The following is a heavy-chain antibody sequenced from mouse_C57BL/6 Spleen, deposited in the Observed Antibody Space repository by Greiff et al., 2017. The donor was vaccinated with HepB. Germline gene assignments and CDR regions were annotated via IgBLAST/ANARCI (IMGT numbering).Heavy chain of an antibody. D-gene: IGHD2-4*01. J-gene: IGHJ3*01. CDR2: IDPSDSYT. CDR3: AGLRRGFAY. CDR1: GYTFTSYW. V-gene: IGHV1-69*01. Sequence: VQLQQSGAELVMPGASVKLSCKASGYTFTSYWMHWVKQRPGQGLEWIGEIDPSDSYTNYNQKFKGKSTLTVDKSSSTAYMQLSSLTSEDSALYYCAGLRRGFAYWGQGTLVTVSA.